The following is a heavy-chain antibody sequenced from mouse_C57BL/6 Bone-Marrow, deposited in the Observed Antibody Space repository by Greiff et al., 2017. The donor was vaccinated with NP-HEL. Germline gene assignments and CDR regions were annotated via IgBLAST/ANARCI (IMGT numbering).Heavy chain of an antibody. Sequence: QVQLQQPGAALVKPGASVKLSCKASGYTFTSYWMHWVKQRPGQGLEWIGMIHPNSGSTNYNEKFKSKATLTVDKSSSTAYMQLSSLTSEDSAVYYCARWEVYYAMYYWCQGTSVTVSS. CDR3: ARWEVYYAMYY. V-gene: IGHV1-64*01. CDR1: GYTFTSYW. CDR2: IHPNSGST. J-gene: IGHJ4*01. D-gene: IGHD4-1*01.